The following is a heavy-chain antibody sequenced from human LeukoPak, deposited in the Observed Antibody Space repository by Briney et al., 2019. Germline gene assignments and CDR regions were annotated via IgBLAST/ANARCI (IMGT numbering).Heavy chain of an antibody. CDR2: INSDGSWT. V-gene: IGHV3-74*01. CDR3: ARDPYLRFLGPFDS. CDR1: GNYW. D-gene: IGHD3-3*01. J-gene: IGHJ4*02. Sequence: PGGSLRLSCAASGNYWMHWVRQVPGKGLVWVSHINSDGSWTSYADSVKGRFTISKDNAKNTVYLQMNNLRAEDTAVYYCARDPYLRFLGPFDSWGRGTLVTVSS.